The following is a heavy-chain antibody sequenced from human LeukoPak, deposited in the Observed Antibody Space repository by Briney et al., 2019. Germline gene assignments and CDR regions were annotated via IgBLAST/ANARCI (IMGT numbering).Heavy chain of an antibody. D-gene: IGHD3-16*01. CDR2: INPSGGST. CDR1: GNTFSSYY. Sequence: ASVKVSCKASGNTFSSYYLHWVRQAPGQGLECMGIINPSGGSTTYAQRFKGRVTMTRDTSTARDTSTSTVYMELSRLRPDDTAVYYCASERPRGLAAFAIWGQGTMVTVSS. V-gene: IGHV1-46*01. J-gene: IGHJ3*02. CDR3: ASERPRGLAAFAI.